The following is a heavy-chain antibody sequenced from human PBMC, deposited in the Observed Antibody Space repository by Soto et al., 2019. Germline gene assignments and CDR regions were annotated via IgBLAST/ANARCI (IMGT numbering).Heavy chain of an antibody. CDR1: GGSISSSSYY. D-gene: IGHD3-22*01. J-gene: IGHJ5*02. V-gene: IGHV4-39*01. CDR3: ARHDTDSSGYGWFDP. CDR2: IYYSGST. Sequence: QLQLQESGPGLVKPSETLSLTCTVSGGSISSSSYYWGWIRQPPGKGLEWIGSIYYSGSTYYNPSLKRRVTISVDTSKNQFSLKLSSVTAADTAVYYCARHDTDSSGYGWFDPWGQGTLVTVSS.